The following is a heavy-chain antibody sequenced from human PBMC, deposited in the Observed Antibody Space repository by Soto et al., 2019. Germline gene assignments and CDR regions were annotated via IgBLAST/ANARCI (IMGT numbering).Heavy chain of an antibody. D-gene: IGHD4-17*01. Sequence: SETLSLTLTVSGCSISRYYWSWFRQPPGKGLEWIGYIYYSGSTNYNPSLKSRVTISVDTSKNQFSLKLSSVTAADTAVYYCARVIMTTVTLDAFDIWGQGTMVTVSS. V-gene: IGHV4-59*01. CDR1: GCSISRYY. J-gene: IGHJ3*02. CDR3: ARVIMTTVTLDAFDI. CDR2: IYYSGST.